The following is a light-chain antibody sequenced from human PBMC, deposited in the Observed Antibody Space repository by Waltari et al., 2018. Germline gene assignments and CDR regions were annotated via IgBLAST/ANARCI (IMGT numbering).Light chain of an antibody. V-gene: IGKV3-20*01. J-gene: IGKJ1*01. CDR2: GTS. CDR1: QNIGHY. CDR3: QHHVRLPAT. Sequence: IVLTQSPGTLSLSPGGRATLSCRASQNIGHYLAWYQQKPGQAPRLLIYGTSTRAAGIPDRFSGSGSGADVSLTITRLEPEDFAVYYCQHHVRLPATFGQGTKV.